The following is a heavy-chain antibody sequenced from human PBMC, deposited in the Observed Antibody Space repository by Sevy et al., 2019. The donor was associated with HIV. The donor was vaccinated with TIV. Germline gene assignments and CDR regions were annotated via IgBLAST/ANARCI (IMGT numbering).Heavy chain of an antibody. CDR1: GFTFSSYA. V-gene: IGHV3-30-3*01. J-gene: IGHJ4*02. CDR2: ISYDRSNK. D-gene: IGHD1-26*01. Sequence: GGSLRLSCAASGFTFSSYAMHWVRQAPGKGLEWVAVISYDRSNKYYADSVKGRFTISRDNSKNKLYLQMNSLRAEDTAVYYCARDRRLGWELHTAFDYWGQGTLVTVSS. CDR3: ARDRRLGWELHTAFDY.